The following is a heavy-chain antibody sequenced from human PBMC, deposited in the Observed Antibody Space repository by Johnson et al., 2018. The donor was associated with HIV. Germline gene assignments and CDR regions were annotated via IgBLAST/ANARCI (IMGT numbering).Heavy chain of an antibody. D-gene: IGHD6-13*01. CDR1: GFTFDDYA. CDR2: ISWNSGSI. V-gene: IGHV3-9*01. Sequence: LVESGGGLVQPGRSLRLSCAASGFTFDDYAMHWVRQAPGKGLEWVSGISWNSGSIGYADSVKGRFTISRDNAKNSLYLQMNSLRAEDPALYYCANDREIGVRWYGVFDIWCQGTMVTVSS. J-gene: IGHJ3*02. CDR3: ANDREIGVRWYGVFDI.